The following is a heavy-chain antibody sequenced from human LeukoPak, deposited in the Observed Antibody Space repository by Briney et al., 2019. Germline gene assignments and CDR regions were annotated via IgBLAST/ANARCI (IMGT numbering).Heavy chain of an antibody. D-gene: IGHD6-13*01. J-gene: IGHJ5*02. CDR2: INHSGST. CDR3: ARIPGIAAAGTGWFDP. CDR1: GGSFSVYC. V-gene: IGHV4-34*01. Sequence: SETLSLTCAVYGGSFSVYCWSWIRQPPGKGLEWIGEINHSGSTNYNPSLKSRVTISVDTSKNQFSLKLSSVTAADTAVYYCARIPGIAAAGTGWFDPWGQGTLVTVSS.